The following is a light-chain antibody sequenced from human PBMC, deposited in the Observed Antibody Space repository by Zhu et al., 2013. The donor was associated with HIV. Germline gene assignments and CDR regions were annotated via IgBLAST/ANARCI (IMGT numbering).Light chain of an antibody. CDR2: EDS. V-gene: IGLV3-1*01. CDR3: QSYDNTLTGLVI. J-gene: IGLJ2*01. CDR1: NLGNRY. Sequence: SYELTQPPSVSVSPGQTASIACSADNLGNRYVSWYQHEPGQSPLLVIYEDSKRPSGIPERFSGSKSGTSASLVITSLQTDDEADYYCQSYDNTLTGLVIFGGGTKLTVL.